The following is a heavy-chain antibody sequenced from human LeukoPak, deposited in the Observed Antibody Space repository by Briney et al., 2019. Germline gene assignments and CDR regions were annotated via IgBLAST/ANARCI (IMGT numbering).Heavy chain of an antibody. D-gene: IGHD2-15*01. CDR2: IDPSDSYI. Sequence: GESLRISCKGSGYSFTSYWISWVRQMPGEGLEWMVRIDPSDSYINYSASFQGHVTISADKYISTAYLQWSSLKASDTAMYYCARQVEDIVVVVAATPHYGMDVWGKGTTVTVPS. J-gene: IGHJ6*04. CDR3: ARQVEDIVVVVAATPHYGMDV. V-gene: IGHV5-10-1*01. CDR1: GYSFTSYW.